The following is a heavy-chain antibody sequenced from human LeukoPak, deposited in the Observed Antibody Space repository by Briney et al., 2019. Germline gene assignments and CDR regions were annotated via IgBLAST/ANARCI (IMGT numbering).Heavy chain of an antibody. CDR1: GFTFSSYA. CDR2: ITGSGSGT. Sequence: GGSLRLSCAASGFTFSSYAMGWVRQAPGKGLEWVSAITGSGSGTYYADSVKGRFTISRDNSKNTLYLQMNSLRAEDTAVYYCAKARDFDYWGQGTLVTVSS. CDR3: AKARDFDY. J-gene: IGHJ4*02. V-gene: IGHV3-23*01.